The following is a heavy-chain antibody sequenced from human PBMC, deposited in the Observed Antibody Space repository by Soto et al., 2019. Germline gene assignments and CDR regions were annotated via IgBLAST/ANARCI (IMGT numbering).Heavy chain of an antibody. D-gene: IGHD1-26*01. CDR1: GFTVSSNY. CDR3: TVGNEENYYYGMDV. CDR2: IYSGGST. J-gene: IGHJ6*02. Sequence: EVQLVETGGGLIQPGGSLRLSCAASGFTVSSNYMSWVRQAPGKGLEWVSVIYSGGSTYYADSVKGRFTISRDNSKNTLYLQMNSLRAEDTAVYYCTVGNEENYYYGMDVWGQGTTVTVSS. V-gene: IGHV3-53*02.